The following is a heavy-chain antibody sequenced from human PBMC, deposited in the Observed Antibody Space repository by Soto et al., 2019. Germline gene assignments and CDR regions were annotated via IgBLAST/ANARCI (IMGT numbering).Heavy chain of an antibody. CDR3: ARVGYSYGSSRFDP. CDR2: IYYSGST. CDR1: GGSISSGGYY. J-gene: IGHJ5*02. V-gene: IGHV4-31*03. Sequence: SETLSLTCTVSGGSISSGGYYWSWIRQHPGKGLEWIGYIYYSGSTYYNTSLKSRVTISVDTSKNQFSLKLSSVTAADTAVYYCARVGYSYGSSRFDPWGQGTLVTVSS. D-gene: IGHD5-18*01.